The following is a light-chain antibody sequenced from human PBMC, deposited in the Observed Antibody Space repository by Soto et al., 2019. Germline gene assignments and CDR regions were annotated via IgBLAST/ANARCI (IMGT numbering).Light chain of an antibody. Sequence: QAVVTQPPAASGTPGQRVTISCSGSNSNIGSNTVNWYQQFPGTAPKVLIYSNDQRPSGVPDRFSASKSATSASLAISGLQSEDEADYFCAAWDDSLNGRVFGGGTKVTVL. CDR3: AAWDDSLNGRV. CDR2: SND. CDR1: NSNIGSNT. J-gene: IGLJ3*02. V-gene: IGLV1-44*01.